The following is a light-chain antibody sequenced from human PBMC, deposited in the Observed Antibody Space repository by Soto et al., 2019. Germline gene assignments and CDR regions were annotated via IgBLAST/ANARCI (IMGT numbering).Light chain of an antibody. J-gene: IGKJ1*01. Sequence: DIQMTQSPSTLSASVGDRVTITCRASQSISSWLAWYQQKPGKAPKLLIYDASSLESGVPSRFSGSGSGTEFTLTISSLQPDDFETYYCQQYNSYSVTFGQGTKV. V-gene: IGKV1-5*01. CDR3: QQYNSYSVT. CDR1: QSISSW. CDR2: DAS.